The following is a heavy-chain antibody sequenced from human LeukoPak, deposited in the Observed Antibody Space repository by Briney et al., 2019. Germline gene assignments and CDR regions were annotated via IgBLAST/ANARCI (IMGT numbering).Heavy chain of an antibody. Sequence: PGGSLRLSCAASGFTFSSYWMSWVRQAPGKGLEWVANIKQDGSEENFVDSVKGRFAISRDNSKKSLYLQMNSLRAEDTAVYCARGSPAGASLRHDYWGQGTLVTVSS. D-gene: IGHD1-26*01. CDR1: GFTFSSYW. J-gene: IGHJ4*02. V-gene: IGHV3-7*01. CDR2: IKQDGSEE. CDR3: ARGSPAGASLRHDY.